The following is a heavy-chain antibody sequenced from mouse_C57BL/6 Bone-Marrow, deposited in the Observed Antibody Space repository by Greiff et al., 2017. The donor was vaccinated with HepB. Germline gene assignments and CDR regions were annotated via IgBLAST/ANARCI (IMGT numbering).Heavy chain of an antibody. CDR1: GFTFSDYG. CDR3: ARLRQLRAY. D-gene: IGHD3-2*02. CDR2: ISSGSSTI. J-gene: IGHJ3*01. Sequence: EVQVVESGGGLVKPGGSLKLSCAASGFTFSDYGMHWVRQAPEKGLEWVAYISSGSSTIYYADTVKGRFTISRDNAKNTLFLQMTSLKSEDTAMYYCARLRQLRAYWGQGTLVTVSA. V-gene: IGHV5-17*01.